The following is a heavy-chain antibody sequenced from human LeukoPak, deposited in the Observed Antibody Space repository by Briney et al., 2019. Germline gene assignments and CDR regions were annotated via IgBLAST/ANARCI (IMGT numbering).Heavy chain of an antibody. V-gene: IGHV3-7*01. D-gene: IGHD4-11*01. CDR3: TREDHSNYNY. Sequence: GSLRLSCAASGFPFSSYWMAWVRQAPGKGLEWVASVKQDGGETFYVDSVKGRFTISRDNAKNSLYLQMNSLRAEDTAVYYCTREDHSNYNYWGQGTLVTVSP. CDR2: VKQDGGET. CDR1: GFPFSSYW. J-gene: IGHJ4*02.